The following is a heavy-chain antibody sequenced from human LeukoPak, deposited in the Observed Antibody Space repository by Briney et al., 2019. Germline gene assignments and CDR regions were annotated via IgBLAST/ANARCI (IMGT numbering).Heavy chain of an antibody. D-gene: IGHD4-17*01. CDR2: ISGSGGST. CDR3: AKARDGVPPTNFDY. V-gene: IGHV3-23*01. J-gene: IGHJ4*02. CDR1: GFPFSSYA. Sequence: GSLRLSCAASGFPFSSYAMSWVRQAPGKGLEWVSAISGSGGSTYYADSVKGRFTISRDNSKNTLYLQINSLRAEDTAVYYCAKARDGVPPTNFDYWGQGTLVTVSS.